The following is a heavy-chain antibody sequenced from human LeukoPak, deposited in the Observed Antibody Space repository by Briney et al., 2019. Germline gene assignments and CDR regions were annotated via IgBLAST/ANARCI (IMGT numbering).Heavy chain of an antibody. D-gene: IGHD3-16*02. J-gene: IGHJ4*02. CDR2: INWNGGST. CDR3: ARAPMITFGGVIVTPPYYFDY. CDR1: GFTFDDYG. Sequence: GGSLRLSCAASGFTFDDYGMGWVRQAPRKGLEWVSGINWNGGSTGYADSVKGRFTISRDNAKNSLYLQMNSLRAEDTALYYCARAPMITFGGVIVTPPYYFDYWGQGTLVTVSS. V-gene: IGHV3-20*04.